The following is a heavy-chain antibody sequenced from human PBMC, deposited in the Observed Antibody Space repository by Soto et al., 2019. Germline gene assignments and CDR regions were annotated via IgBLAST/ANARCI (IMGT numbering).Heavy chain of an antibody. Sequence: EVQLVESGGDLFQPGGSLRLSCAASGFTFSNYWMHWVRQAPGKGLMWVSRINPDGSRTTYADSVKGRFAISRDNAKNTVYLQMHSLRAEDAAVYYCARVKLGSFDWFDPWGQGTLVTVSS. CDR1: GFTFSNYW. D-gene: IGHD3-10*01. V-gene: IGHV3-74*01. J-gene: IGHJ5*02. CDR3: ARVKLGSFDWFDP. CDR2: INPDGSRT.